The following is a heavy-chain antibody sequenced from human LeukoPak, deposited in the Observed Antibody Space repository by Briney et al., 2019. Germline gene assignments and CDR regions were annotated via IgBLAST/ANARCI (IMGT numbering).Heavy chain of an antibody. CDR3: ARPLYDSGWDAFDI. CDR2: IYYSGST. CDR1: GGSISSSSYY. J-gene: IGHJ3*02. Sequence: PSETLSLTCTVSGGSISSSSYYWGWIRQPPGKGLEWIGYIYYSGSTNYNPSLKSRVTISVDTSKNQFSLKLRSVTAADTAVYYCARPLYDSGWDAFDIWGQGTMVTVSS. V-gene: IGHV4-61*05. D-gene: IGHD3-22*01.